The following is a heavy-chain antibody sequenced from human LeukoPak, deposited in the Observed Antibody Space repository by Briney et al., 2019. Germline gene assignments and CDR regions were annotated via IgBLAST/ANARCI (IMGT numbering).Heavy chain of an antibody. CDR3: ARVRYYDFWSGYFPEFDP. J-gene: IGHJ5*02. Sequence: ASVKVSCKASGYTFTGYYMHWVRQAPGQGLEWMGWINPNSGGTNYAQKFQGRVTMTRDTSISTAYMELSRLRSDDTAVYYCARVRYYDFWSGYFPEFDPWGQGTLVTVSS. CDR2: INPNSGGT. V-gene: IGHV1-2*02. CDR1: GYTFTGYY. D-gene: IGHD3-3*01.